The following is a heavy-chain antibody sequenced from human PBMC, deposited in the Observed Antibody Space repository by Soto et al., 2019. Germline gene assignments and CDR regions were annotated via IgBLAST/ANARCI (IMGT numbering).Heavy chain of an antibody. CDR1: GFTFSSFA. CDR2: ITGSGGNT. J-gene: IGHJ4*02. Sequence: GGSLRLSCAASGFTFSSFAMSWVRQAPGKGLEWVSGITGSGGNTYHADSVKGRFPISRDKSKNTLYLQMNSLRADDTAIYYCAKTGEHSVWPNRYYFDSWGQGTLVTVSS. V-gene: IGHV3-23*01. D-gene: IGHD6-19*01. CDR3: AKTGEHSVWPNRYYFDS.